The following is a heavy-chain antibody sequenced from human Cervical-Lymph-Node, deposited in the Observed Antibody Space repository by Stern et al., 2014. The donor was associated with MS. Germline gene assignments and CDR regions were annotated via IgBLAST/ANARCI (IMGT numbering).Heavy chain of an antibody. J-gene: IGHJ4*02. D-gene: IGHD6-13*01. Sequence: VQLVESGSEMKKPGASVKVSCKASGFTFNRYAINWVRQAPGQGLEWMGLNNANSGNQTYGRGFAGRFVYSLDTTVSTTYLQITSLKAEDTAVYYCARPITGADHAFDYWGQGTLVTVSS. CDR1: GFTFNRYA. CDR3: ARPITGADHAFDY. CDR2: NNANSGNQ. V-gene: IGHV7-4-1*02.